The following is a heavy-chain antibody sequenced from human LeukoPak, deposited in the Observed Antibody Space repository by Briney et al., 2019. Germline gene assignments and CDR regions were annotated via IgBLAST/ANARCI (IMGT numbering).Heavy chain of an antibody. CDR3: ARGWSIAVAAH. J-gene: IGHJ4*02. Sequence: GGSLRLSCAASGFTFSSYAMHWVRQAPGKGLEWVAVMSYDGSNKYYADSVKGRFTISRDNSKNTLYLQMNSLRAEDMAVYYCARGWSIAVAAHWGQGTLVTVSS. CDR1: GFTFSSYA. CDR2: MSYDGSNK. D-gene: IGHD6-19*01. V-gene: IGHV3-30*04.